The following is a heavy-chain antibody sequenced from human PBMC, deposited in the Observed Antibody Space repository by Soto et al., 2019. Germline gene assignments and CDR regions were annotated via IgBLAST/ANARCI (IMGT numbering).Heavy chain of an antibody. V-gene: IGHV4-59*08. D-gene: IGHD5-18*01. Sequence: SETLSLTCTVSGGSISSYYWSWIRQPPGKGLEWIGYIYYSGSTNYNPSLKSRVTISVDTSKNQFSLKLSSVTAADTAVYYCARRYGSWFDVSGQGTLVTVAS. CDR2: IYYSGST. CDR3: ARRYGSWFDV. J-gene: IGHJ5*02. CDR1: GGSISSYY.